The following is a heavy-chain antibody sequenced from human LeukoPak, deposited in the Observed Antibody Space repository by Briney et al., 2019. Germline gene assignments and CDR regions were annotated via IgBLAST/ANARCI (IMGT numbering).Heavy chain of an antibody. CDR1: GGSISSYY. CDR2: IFTSGST. V-gene: IGHV4-4*09. D-gene: IGHD3-10*01. Sequence: SETLSLTCTVSGGSISSYYWSWIRQPPGKGLEWIGYIFTSGSTNYNPSLRSRVTISLDTSKNQFSLTLSSVTAADTAVYYCARRTTYYYGSGRFNSWFDPWGQGTLVTVSS. J-gene: IGHJ5*02. CDR3: ARRTTYYYGSGRFNSWFDP.